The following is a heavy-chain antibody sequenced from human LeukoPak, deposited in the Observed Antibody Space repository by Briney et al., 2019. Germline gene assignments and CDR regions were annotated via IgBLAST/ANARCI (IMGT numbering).Heavy chain of an antibody. V-gene: IGHV3-53*01. D-gene: IGHD3-10*01. J-gene: IGHJ4*02. CDR1: GFTVSSNY. CDR2: IYSGGST. Sequence: SGGSLRLSCAASGFTVSSNYMSWARQAPGKGLEWVSVIYSGGSTYYADSVKGRFTISRDNSKNTLYLQMNSLRAEDTAVYYCAKEVLWFGELDFDYWGQGTLVTVSS. CDR3: AKEVLWFGELDFDY.